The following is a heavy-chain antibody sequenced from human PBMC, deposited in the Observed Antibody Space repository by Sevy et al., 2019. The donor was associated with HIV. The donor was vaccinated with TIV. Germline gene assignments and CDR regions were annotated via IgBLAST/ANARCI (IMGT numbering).Heavy chain of an antibody. Sequence: GGSLRLSCAASGFTFSNAWMSWVRQAPGKGLEWVGRIKSKTDGGTTDYAAPVKGRFTISRDDSKNTLYLQMNSLKTEDTAVYYCTTVTASFVVVPAAISDYWGQRTLVTVSS. CDR1: GFTFSNAW. CDR3: TTVTASFVVVPAAISDY. V-gene: IGHV3-15*01. CDR2: IKSKTDGGTT. D-gene: IGHD2-2*01. J-gene: IGHJ4*02.